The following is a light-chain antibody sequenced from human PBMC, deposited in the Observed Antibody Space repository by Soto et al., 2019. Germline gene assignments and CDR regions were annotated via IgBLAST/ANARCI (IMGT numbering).Light chain of an antibody. V-gene: IGLV2-14*01. CDR1: SSDVGGYNY. CDR2: DVS. CDR3: SSYTSSRTLL. J-gene: IGLJ1*01. Sequence: QSVLTQPASVSGSPGQSITISCTGTSSDVGGYNYVSWYQPHPGKAPKLMIYDVSNRPSGVSNHFSGSKSGNTASLTISGFQAEDEADYYCSSYTSSRTLLFGTGTKLTVL.